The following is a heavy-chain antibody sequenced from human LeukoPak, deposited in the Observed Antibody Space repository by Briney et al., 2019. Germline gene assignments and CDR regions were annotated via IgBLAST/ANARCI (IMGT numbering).Heavy chain of an antibody. Sequence: GGSLRPSCAASGFTVSSNYMSWVRQAPGKGLEWVSVIYSGGSTYYADSVKGRFSISRDNSKNTLYLQMNSLRAEDTAVYYCASSITGTTGDAFDIWGQGTMVTVSS. CDR1: GFTVSSNY. CDR2: IYSGGST. D-gene: IGHD1-7*01. V-gene: IGHV3-53*01. J-gene: IGHJ3*02. CDR3: ASSITGTTGDAFDI.